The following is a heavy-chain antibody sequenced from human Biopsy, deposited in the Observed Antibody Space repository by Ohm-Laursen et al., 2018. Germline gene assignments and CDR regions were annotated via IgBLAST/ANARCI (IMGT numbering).Heavy chain of an antibody. V-gene: IGHV1-46*01. Sequence: SVKVSCKASGYTSTNYYMHWVRQAPGQGLEWMGIINPSGSDATYAQKFQGRVTMTRDTSTSTAYMDLSSLRSEDTAVYYCAADSGSGSHFRFDYWGQGALVSVSS. CDR2: INPSGSDA. D-gene: IGHD3-10*01. J-gene: IGHJ4*02. CDR3: AADSGSGSHFRFDY. CDR1: GYTSTNYY.